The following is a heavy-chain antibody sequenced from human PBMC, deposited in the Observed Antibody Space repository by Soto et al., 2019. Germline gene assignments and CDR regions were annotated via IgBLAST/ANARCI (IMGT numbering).Heavy chain of an antibody. CDR1: GYTFTSYY. CDR3: VRLIGNSWLDS. D-gene: IGHD2-8*01. V-gene: IGHV1-46*01. CDR2: INPSGGST. Sequence: GASVKVSCKASGYTFTSYYMHWVRQAPGQGLEWMGIINPSGGSTSYAQKFQGRVTMTRDTSTSTVSLHLNSVTPDDTAVYYCVRLIGNSWLDSWGQGTLVTVSS. J-gene: IGHJ5*01.